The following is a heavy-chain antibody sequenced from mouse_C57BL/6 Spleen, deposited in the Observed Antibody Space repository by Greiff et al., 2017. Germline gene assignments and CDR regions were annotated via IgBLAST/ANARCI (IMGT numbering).Heavy chain of an antibody. CDR2: IDPSDSYT. D-gene: IGHD4-1*01. Sequence: VQLQQPGAELVKPGASVKLSCKASGYTFTSYWMQWVKQRPGQGLEWIGEIDPSDSYTNYNQKFKGKATLTVDTSSSTAYMQLSSLTSEDSAVYYGASSRVGRQEYFFDYWGQGTTLTVSS. J-gene: IGHJ2*01. CDR1: GYTFTSYW. CDR3: ASSRVGRQEYFFDY. V-gene: IGHV1-50*01.